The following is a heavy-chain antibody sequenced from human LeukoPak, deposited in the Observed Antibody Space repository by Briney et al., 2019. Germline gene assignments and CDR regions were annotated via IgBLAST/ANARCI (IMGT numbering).Heavy chain of an antibody. J-gene: IGHJ5*01. CDR1: GDSLTNFY. CDR2: VYTNERT. Sequence: PSETLSLTCTVSGDSLTNFYWSWIRQPAGKELEWIGRVYTNERTKYNPSLKSRLTMSVDTSSNQVFLRLTSVSVADTAVYYWARDVGFPARFDSWGQGILVTVSS. CDR3: ARDVGFPARFDS. V-gene: IGHV4-4*07. D-gene: IGHD1-26*01.